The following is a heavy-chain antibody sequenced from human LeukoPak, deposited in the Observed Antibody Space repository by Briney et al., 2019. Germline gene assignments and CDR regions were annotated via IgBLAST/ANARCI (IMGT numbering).Heavy chain of an antibody. CDR1: GYTFTSYY. V-gene: IGHV1-24*01. CDR2: FDPEDGET. J-gene: IGHJ3*02. D-gene: IGHD4-23*01. Sequence: ASVKVSCKASGYTFTSYYMHWVRQAPGKGLEWMGGFDPEDGETIYAQKFQGRVTMTEDTSTDTAYMELSSLRSEDTAVYYCATFDYGGSDAFDIWGQGTMVTVSS. CDR3: ATFDYGGSDAFDI.